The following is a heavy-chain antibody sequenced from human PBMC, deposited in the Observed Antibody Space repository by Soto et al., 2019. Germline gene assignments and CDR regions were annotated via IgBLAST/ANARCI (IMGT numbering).Heavy chain of an antibody. D-gene: IGHD2-2*01. CDR2: IWYDGSNK. CDR3: ARDSGGVPAANSDYGMDV. Sequence: SLRLSCAASGFTFISYGMHCVLRSPVEVLEWVAVIWYDGSNKYYADSVKGRFTISRDNSKNTLYLQMNSLRAEDTAVYYCARDSGGVPAANSDYGMDVWGQGTTVTVSS. J-gene: IGHJ6*02. V-gene: IGHV3-33*01. CDR1: GFTFISYG.